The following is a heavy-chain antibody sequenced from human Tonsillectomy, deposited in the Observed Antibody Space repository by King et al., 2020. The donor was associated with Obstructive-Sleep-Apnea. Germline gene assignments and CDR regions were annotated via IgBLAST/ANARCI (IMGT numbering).Heavy chain of an antibody. V-gene: IGHV3-30*04. D-gene: IGHD1-7*01. CDR1: GFTFSSYA. Sequence: VQLVESGGGVVQPGRSLRLSCAASGFTFSSYAMHWVRQAPGKGLEWVAVISYDGSKKYYADSVKGRFTISRDNSKNTLYLQMISLRAEDTAVYYCARAVTGTTEYFDYWGQGTLVTVSS. CDR2: ISYDGSKK. J-gene: IGHJ4*02. CDR3: ARAVTGTTEYFDY.